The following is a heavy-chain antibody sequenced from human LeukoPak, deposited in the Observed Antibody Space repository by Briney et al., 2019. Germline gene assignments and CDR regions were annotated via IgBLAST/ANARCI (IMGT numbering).Heavy chain of an antibody. J-gene: IGHJ6*03. CDR3: ARGPALGAGYYYMDV. CDR2: INSDGSST. V-gene: IGHV3-74*01. Sequence: GGSLRLSCAASGFTFSSYWMHWVRQAPGKGLVWVSRINSDGSSTSYADSVKGRFTISRDNAKNTLYLQMNSLRAEDTAVYYCARGPALGAGYYYMDVWGKGTTVTVSS. D-gene: IGHD1-26*01. CDR1: GFTFSSYW.